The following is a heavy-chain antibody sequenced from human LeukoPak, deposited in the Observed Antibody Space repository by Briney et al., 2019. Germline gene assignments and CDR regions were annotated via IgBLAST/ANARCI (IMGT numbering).Heavy chain of an antibody. V-gene: IGHV3-11*04. Sequence: KTRGSLRLSCAASGFTFSDYYMSWIRQAPGKGLEWVSYISSSGSTIYYADSVKGRFTISRDNAKNTLYLQMNSLRAEDTAVYYCAGGQVVVPAAIGNWFDPWGQGTLVTVSS. CDR1: GFTFSDYY. D-gene: IGHD2-2*01. CDR3: AGGQVVVPAAIGNWFDP. J-gene: IGHJ5*02. CDR2: ISSSGSTI.